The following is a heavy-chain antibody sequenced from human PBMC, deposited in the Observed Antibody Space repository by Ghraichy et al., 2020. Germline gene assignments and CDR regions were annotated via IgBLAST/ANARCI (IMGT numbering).Heavy chain of an antibody. J-gene: IGHJ4*02. CDR3: ARAADGYQ. D-gene: IGHD5-24*01. CDR1: GFNFSSNW. V-gene: IGHV3-7*04. CDR2: IRQDGSSK. Sequence: GGSLRLSCSASGFNFSSNWMSWVHQAPGKGLEWVANIRQDGSSKYYVESARGRFTISRDNAKSSLYLQMNSLRADDTGVYYCARAADGYQWGRGTLVTVTS.